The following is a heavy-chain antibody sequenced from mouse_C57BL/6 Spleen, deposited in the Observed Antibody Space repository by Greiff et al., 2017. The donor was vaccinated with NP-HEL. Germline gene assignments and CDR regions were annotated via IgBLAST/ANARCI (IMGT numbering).Heavy chain of an antibody. J-gene: IGHJ3*01. Sequence: QVQLQQPGAELVKPGASVKLSCKASGYTFTSFWMHWVKQRPGRGLEWIGRIDPNSGGTTYNEKFKSKATLTVDKPSSTAYMQLSSLTSEDSAVYYCARSDFDYDGAWFAYWGQGTLVTVSA. CDR2: IDPNSGGT. CDR1: GYTFTSFW. CDR3: ARSDFDYDGAWFAY. V-gene: IGHV1-72*01. D-gene: IGHD2-4*01.